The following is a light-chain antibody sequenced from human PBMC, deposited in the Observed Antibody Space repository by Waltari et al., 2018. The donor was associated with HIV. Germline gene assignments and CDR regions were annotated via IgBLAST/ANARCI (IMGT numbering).Light chain of an antibody. CDR2: DAS. V-gene: IGKV3-11*01. CDR1: QSVSSY. CDR3: QQRSNWPPWT. J-gene: IGKJ1*01. Sequence: VLTQSPATQSLSPGERATLPCRASQSVSSYLAWYQQKPGQAPRLLIYDASNRATGIPARFSGSGSGTDFTLTISSLEPEDFAVYYCQQRSNWPPWTFGQGTKVEIK.